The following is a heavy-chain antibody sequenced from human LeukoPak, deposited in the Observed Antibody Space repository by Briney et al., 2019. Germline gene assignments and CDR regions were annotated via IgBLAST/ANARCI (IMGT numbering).Heavy chain of an antibody. V-gene: IGHV3-30*04. J-gene: IGHJ4*02. CDR3: WGQGGYCSGDNCSPFDF. CDR2: ISYDGSNK. Sequence: PGGSLRLSCAASGFTFSSYAMHWVRQAPGKGLEWVAVISYDGSNKYYADSVKGRFTISRDNAKNSLYLQMNSLKTEDTAMYYCWGQGGYCSGDNCSPFDFWGQGTLVTVSS. CDR1: GFTFSSYA. D-gene: IGHD2-15*01.